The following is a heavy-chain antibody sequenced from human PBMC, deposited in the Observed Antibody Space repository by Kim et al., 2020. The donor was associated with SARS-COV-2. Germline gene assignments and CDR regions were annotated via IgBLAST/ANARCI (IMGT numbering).Heavy chain of an antibody. V-gene: IGHV4-59*13. CDR2: IYYSGST. CDR3: ARDRLETEYNWNYGWFDP. Sequence: SETLSLTCTVSGGSISSYYWSWIRQPPGKGLEWIGYIYYSGSTNYNPSLKSRVTISVDTSKNQFSLKLSSVTAADTAVYYCARDRLETEYNWNYGWFDP. J-gene: IGHJ5*02. CDR1: GGSISSYY. D-gene: IGHD1-7*01.